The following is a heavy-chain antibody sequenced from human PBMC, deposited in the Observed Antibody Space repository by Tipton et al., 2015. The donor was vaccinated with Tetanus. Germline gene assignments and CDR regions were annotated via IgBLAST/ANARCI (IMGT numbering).Heavy chain of an antibody. CDR2: IYYSGST. CDR3: ARLTCSSPSCYYFYYYYVDV. V-gene: IGHV4-30-4*01. CDR1: GDSIRSEDYY. J-gene: IGHJ6*02. D-gene: IGHD2-2*01. Sequence: TLSLTCSVSGDSIRSEDYYWGWIRQSPGKGLEWLGYIYYSGSTYNNPSLKSRVSISLDPSKNQFSLSLNSVTAADSATYYCARLTCSSPSCYYFYYYYVDVWGPGTAVAVSS.